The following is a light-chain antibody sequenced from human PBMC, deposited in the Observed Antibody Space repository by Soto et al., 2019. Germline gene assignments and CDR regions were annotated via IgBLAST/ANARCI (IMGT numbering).Light chain of an antibody. CDR2: NNN. V-gene: IGLV1-44*01. CDR1: SSNIGSNT. CDR3: AAGNDSLDGHVV. Sequence: QTVVTQPPSASGTPGQRVTISCSGSSSNIGSNTVSWFQQLPGRAPKLLLYNNNHRPSGVPDRFSGYKSGTSASLAISGLESEDEADYYCAAGNDSLDGHVVFGGGTQLTVL. J-gene: IGLJ7*01.